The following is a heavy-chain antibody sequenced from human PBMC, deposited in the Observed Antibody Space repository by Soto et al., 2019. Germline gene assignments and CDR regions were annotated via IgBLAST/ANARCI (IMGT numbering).Heavy chain of an antibody. J-gene: IGHJ4*02. CDR2: IIPMYGTT. Sequence: QVQLVQSGAEVKKPGSSVKVSCKASGGTFRSYVTSWVRQAPGQGLEWLGGIIPMYGTTYYAQTFQGRVTISAGASTSTAFMELSSLRSEGTVVYYCARTGNLDRIDDYWGQGTLVTVSS. V-gene: IGHV1-69*12. CDR1: GGTFRSYV. CDR3: ARTGNLDRIDDY. D-gene: IGHD3-9*01.